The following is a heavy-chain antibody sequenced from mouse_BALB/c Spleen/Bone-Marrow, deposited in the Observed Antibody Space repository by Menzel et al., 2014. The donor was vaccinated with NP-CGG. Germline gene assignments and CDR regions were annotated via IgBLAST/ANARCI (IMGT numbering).Heavy chain of an antibody. J-gene: IGHJ3*01. V-gene: IGHV5-9-3*01. CDR2: ISSGGSYT. CDR1: GFTFSSYA. CDR3: ARQYDYDGAWFAY. Sequence: EVKLVESGGGLVKPGGSLKLSCAASGFTFSSYAMSWVRQTPEKRLEWVATISSGGSYTYYPDSVKGRFTISRDNAKNTLYLQMSGLRSEDTAMYYCARQYDYDGAWFAYWGQGTLVTVSA. D-gene: IGHD2-4*01.